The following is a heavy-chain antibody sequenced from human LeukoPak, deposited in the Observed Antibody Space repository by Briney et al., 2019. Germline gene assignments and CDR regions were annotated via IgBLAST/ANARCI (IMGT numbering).Heavy chain of an antibody. V-gene: IGHV3-21*01. J-gene: IGHJ4*02. Sequence: GGSLRLSCAASGFTVSSNYMSWVRQAPGKGLEWVSSISSSSSYIYYADSVKGRFTISRDNAKNSLYLQMNSLRAEDTAVYYCARLSWDYWGQGTLVTVSS. CDR1: GFTVSSNY. CDR3: ARLSWDY. CDR2: ISSSSSYI.